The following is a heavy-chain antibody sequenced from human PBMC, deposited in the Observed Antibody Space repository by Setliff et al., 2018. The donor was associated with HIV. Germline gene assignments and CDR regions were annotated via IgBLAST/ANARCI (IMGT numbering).Heavy chain of an antibody. V-gene: IGHV4-39*07. CDR3: ARVHLYDATAYYSSSES. J-gene: IGHJ5*02. D-gene: IGHD2-21*01. Sequence: PSETLSLTCTVSGGSISSSNYYWGWIRQPPGKGLDWIGSIYYSGSTYYNPSLKSRVTISVDTSKNQFSLKLSSVTAADTAVYYCARVHLYDATAYYSSSESWGPGILVTVSS. CDR1: GGSISSSNYY. CDR2: IYYSGST.